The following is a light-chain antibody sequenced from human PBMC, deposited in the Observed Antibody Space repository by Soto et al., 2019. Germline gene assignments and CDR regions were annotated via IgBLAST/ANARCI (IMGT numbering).Light chain of an antibody. J-gene: IGKJ1*01. CDR2: GAS. V-gene: IGKV3-20*01. Sequence: EIVLTQSPATLSVSPVARVTLSCRASQSVDINLAWYQQKPGQAHRLLIYGASSRATGIPDRFSGSVSGTDFTLTISRLEPEELAVYDCQQYGSSHRTVGQVTKVDIK. CDR1: QSVDIN. CDR3: QQYGSSHRT.